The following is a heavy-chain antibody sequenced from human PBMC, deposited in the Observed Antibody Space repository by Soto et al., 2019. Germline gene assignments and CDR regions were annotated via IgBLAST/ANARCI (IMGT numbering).Heavy chain of an antibody. CDR2: MNPGSGDT. V-gene: IGHV1-8*01. D-gene: IGHD6-6*01. J-gene: IGHJ3*02. CDR1: GYSFTNND. Sequence: ASVKVSCKASGYSFTNNDVSWVRQATGQGLEWMGWMNPGSGDTGYAQKFQGRVTMTRDTSTSTVYMELSSLRSEDTAVYYCARDSSIAARPSAFDIWGQRTMVTVSS. CDR3: ARDSSIAARPSAFDI.